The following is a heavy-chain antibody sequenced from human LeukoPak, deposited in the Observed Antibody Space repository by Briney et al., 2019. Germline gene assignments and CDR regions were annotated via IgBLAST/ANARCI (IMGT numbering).Heavy chain of an antibody. J-gene: IGHJ5*02. CDR3: ARSNSTYXDFWSGYYTGAGYWFDP. D-gene: IGHD3-3*01. Sequence: NPSETLSLTCTVSGGSISSSSYYWGWIRQPPGKGLEWTGSIYYSGSTYYNPSLKSRVTISVDTSKNQFSLKLSSVTAADTAVYYCARSNSTYXDFWSGYYTGAGYWFDPWGQGTLVTVSS. CDR1: GGSISSSSYY. CDR2: IYYSGST. V-gene: IGHV4-39*01.